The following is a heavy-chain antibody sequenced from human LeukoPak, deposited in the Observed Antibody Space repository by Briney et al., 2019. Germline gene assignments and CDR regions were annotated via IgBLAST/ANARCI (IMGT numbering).Heavy chain of an antibody. V-gene: IGHV1-3*01. Sequence: ASVKVPCKASGYTFTSYAMHWVRQAPGQRLEWMGWINAGNGNTKYSQKFQGRVTITRDTSASTAYMELSSLRSEDTAVYYCARDENYDILTGYYLSYYYYGMDVWGQGTTVTVSS. CDR3: ARDENYDILTGYYLSYYYYGMDV. D-gene: IGHD3-9*01. CDR1: GYTFTSYA. CDR2: INAGNGNT. J-gene: IGHJ6*02.